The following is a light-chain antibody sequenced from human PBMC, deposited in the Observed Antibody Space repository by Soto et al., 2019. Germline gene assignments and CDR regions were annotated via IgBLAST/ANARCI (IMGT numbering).Light chain of an antibody. CDR3: QQYNSWPPWA. CDR1: QSVSTN. CDR2: AAS. Sequence: EIVMTQSPATLSVSPGERATLSCRASQSVSTNLAWYQQKPAQAPRLLIYAASTRATDIPARFSGSESGTEFTISISSLQSEDVAVYYCQQYNSWPPWAFGQGTKVEI. J-gene: IGKJ1*01. V-gene: IGKV3-15*01.